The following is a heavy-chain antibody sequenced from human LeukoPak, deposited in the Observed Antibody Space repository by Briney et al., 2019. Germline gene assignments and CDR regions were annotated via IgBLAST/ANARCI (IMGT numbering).Heavy chain of an antibody. CDR2: IYTSGST. CDR3: ARGPNPRGRWLQLGGVNYMDV. D-gene: IGHD5-24*01. J-gene: IGHJ6*03. Sequence: PSQTLSLTCTVSGGSISSGSYYWSWIRQPAGKGLEWIGRIYTSGSTNYNPSLKSRVTISVDTSMNQFSLKLSSVTAADTAVYYCARGPNPRGRWLQLGGVNYMDVWGKGTTVTVSS. CDR1: GGSISSGSYY. V-gene: IGHV4-61*02.